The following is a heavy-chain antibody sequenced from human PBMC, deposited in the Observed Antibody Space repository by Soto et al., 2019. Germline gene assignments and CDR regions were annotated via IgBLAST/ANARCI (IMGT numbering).Heavy chain of an antibody. D-gene: IGHD1-20*01. J-gene: IGHJ5*02. CDR1: GYTFATYA. CDR3: ARRYKSAGWLET. V-gene: IGHV1-3*01. Sequence: QVQLVQSGAEVKKPGASVKVSCKASGYTFATYAIHWVRQAPGDGLEWMGWINPATGNTEYSEKFQDRVTITRDTSATTAYMELRGLRFEDTAVYYCARRYKSAGWLETCGQGTLVTVSS. CDR2: INPATGNT.